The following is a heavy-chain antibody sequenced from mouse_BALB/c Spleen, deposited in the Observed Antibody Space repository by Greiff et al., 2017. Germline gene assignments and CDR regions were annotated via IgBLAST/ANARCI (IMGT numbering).Heavy chain of an antibody. CDR3: ARLDSSGYRFDY. J-gene: IGHJ2*01. V-gene: IGHV3-2*02. CDR1: GYSITSDYA. Sequence: EVQLQQSGPGLVKPSQSLSLTCTVTGYSITSDYAWNWIRQFPGNKLEWMGYISYSGSTSYNPSLKSRISITRDTSKNQFFLQLNSVTTEDTATYYCARLDSSGYRFDYWGQGTTLTVSS. D-gene: IGHD3-2*01. CDR2: ISYSGST.